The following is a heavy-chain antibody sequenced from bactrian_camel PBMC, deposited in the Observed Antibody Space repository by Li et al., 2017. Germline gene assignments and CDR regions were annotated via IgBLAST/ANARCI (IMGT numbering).Heavy chain of an antibody. Sequence: HVQLVESGGGSVQAGGSLTLSCVASGGTYSHYRAYCMGWYRQAPGNECELVSTISSDGKTYHADSVKGRFTISHDNAKNTGYLQMNSLKPEDTAVYYCTALDDGWVGSCLDFGYWGQGTQVTVS. CDR3: TALDDGWVGSCLDFGY. V-gene: IGHV3S57*01. D-gene: IGHD5*01. CDR2: ISSDGKT. J-gene: IGHJ6*01. CDR1: GGTYSHYRAYC.